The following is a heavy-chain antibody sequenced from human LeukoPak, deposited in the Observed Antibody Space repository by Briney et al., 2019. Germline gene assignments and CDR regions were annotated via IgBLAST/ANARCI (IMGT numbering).Heavy chain of an antibody. D-gene: IGHD2-15*01. V-gene: IGHV1-69*05. CDR3: ARASLGYCSGGSCYEGGFDY. CDR1: GGTFSSYA. J-gene: IGHJ4*02. CDR2: IIPIFGTA. Sequence: SVKVSCKASGGTFSSYAISWVRQAPGLGLEWMGRIIPIFGTANYAQKFQGRVTITTDESTSTAYMELSSLRSEDTAVYYCARASLGYCSGGSCYEGGFDYWGQGTLVTVSS.